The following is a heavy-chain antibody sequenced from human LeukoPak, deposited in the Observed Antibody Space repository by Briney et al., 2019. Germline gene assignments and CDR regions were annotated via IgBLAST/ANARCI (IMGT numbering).Heavy chain of an antibody. CDR3: ARGPQPRPGYSGGWGKRSTFAY. V-gene: IGHV1-8*01. J-gene: IGHJ4*02. Sequence: ASVKVSCKASGYTFTSYDINWVRQATGQGLEWMGWMNPNSGNTGYAQKFQGRVTMTRNTSISTAYMELSSLRSEDTAVYYCARGPQPRPGYSGGWGKRSTFAYGGREPRVPVPS. D-gene: IGHD6-19*01. CDR2: MNPNSGNT. CDR1: GYTFTSYD.